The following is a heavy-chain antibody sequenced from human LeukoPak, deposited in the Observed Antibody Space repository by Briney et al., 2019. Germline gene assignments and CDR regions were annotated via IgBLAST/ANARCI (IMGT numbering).Heavy chain of an antibody. CDR3: ARDHKFTLGSFDSADAFDI. D-gene: IGHD1-26*01. CDR1: GYTFTSYY. Sequence: ASVKVSCKASGYTFTSYYMHWVRQAPGQGLEWMGIINPSGGSTSYAQKFQGRVTMTRDMSTSTVYMELSSLRSEDTAAYYCARDHKFTLGSFDSADAFDIWGQGTMVTVSS. J-gene: IGHJ3*02. V-gene: IGHV1-46*01. CDR2: INPSGGST.